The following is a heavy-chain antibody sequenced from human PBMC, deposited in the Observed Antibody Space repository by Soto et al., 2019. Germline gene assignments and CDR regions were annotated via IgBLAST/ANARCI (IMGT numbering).Heavy chain of an antibody. CDR1: GGTFSSYA. Sequence: GASVKVSCKASGGTFSSYAISWVRQAPGQGLEWMGGIIPIFGTANYAQKFQGRVTITADESTSTAYMELSSLRSEDTAVYYCAALHETHSYDIDGYSYDTFDIWGQGTMVT. CDR2: IIPIFGTA. CDR3: AALHETHSYDIDGYSYDTFDI. J-gene: IGHJ3*02. V-gene: IGHV1-69*13. D-gene: IGHD3-22*01.